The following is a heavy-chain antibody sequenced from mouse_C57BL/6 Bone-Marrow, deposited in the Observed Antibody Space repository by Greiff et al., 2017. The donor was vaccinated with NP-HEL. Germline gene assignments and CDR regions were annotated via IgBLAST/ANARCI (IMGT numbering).Heavy chain of an antibody. Sequence: LVESGAELARPGASVKMSCKASGYTFTSYGISWVKQRTGQGLEWIGEIYPRSGNTYYNEKFKGKATLTADKSSSTAYMELRSLTSEDSAVYFCARGITTVVAGDFDYWGQGTTLTVSS. CDR2: IYPRSGNT. V-gene: IGHV1-81*01. CDR1: GYTFTSYG. J-gene: IGHJ2*01. D-gene: IGHD1-1*01. CDR3: ARGITTVVAGDFDY.